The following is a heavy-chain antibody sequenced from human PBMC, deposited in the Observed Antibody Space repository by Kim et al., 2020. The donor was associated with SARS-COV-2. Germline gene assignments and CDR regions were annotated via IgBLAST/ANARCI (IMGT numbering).Heavy chain of an antibody. CDR3: ARLSSSLDY. CDR2: NT. V-gene: IGHV1-18*01. Sequence: NTTDAQKLHGRVTMTTDTSTSTAYMELRSLRSDDTAVYYCARLSSSLDYWGQGTLVTVSS. J-gene: IGHJ4*02. D-gene: IGHD6-6*01.